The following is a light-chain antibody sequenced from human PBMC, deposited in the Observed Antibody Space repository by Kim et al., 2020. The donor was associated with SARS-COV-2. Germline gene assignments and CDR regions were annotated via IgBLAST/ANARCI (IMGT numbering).Light chain of an antibody. CDR1: QSVSSSY. Sequence: PGERATLSCRASQSVSSSYLAWYPQKPGQAPRLLIYGASSRATGIPDRFSGSGSGTDFTLTISRLEPEDFAVYYCHQYGTSPRLTFGGGTKVDIK. V-gene: IGKV3-20*01. J-gene: IGKJ4*01. CDR3: HQYGTSPRLT. CDR2: GAS.